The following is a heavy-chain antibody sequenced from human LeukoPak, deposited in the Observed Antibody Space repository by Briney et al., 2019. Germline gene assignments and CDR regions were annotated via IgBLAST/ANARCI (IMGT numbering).Heavy chain of an antibody. CDR1: RYTFTGYY. Sequence: ASVKVSCKASRYTFTGYYMHWVRQAPGQGLEWMGRINPNSGGTNYAQKFQGRVTMTRDTSISTAYMELSRLRSDDTAVYYCARGDYYYYYMDVWGKGTTVTVSS. CDR2: INPNSGGT. V-gene: IGHV1-2*06. CDR3: ARGDYYYYYMDV. J-gene: IGHJ6*03.